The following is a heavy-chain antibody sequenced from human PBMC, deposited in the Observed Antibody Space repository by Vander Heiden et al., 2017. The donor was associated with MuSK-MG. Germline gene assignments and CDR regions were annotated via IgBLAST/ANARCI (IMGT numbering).Heavy chain of an antibody. CDR1: GFTFSSYE. J-gene: IGHJ6*02. CDR2: ISSSGSTI. Sequence: EVQLVESGGGLVQPGGSLRLSCAASGFTFSSYEMNWVRQAPGKGLEWVSYISSSGSTIYYADSVKGRFTISRDNAKNSLYLQMNSLRAEDTAVYYCARGPPRGNYYYYGMDVWGQGTTVTVSS. CDR3: ARGPPRGNYYYYGMDV. D-gene: IGHD3-10*01. V-gene: IGHV3-48*03.